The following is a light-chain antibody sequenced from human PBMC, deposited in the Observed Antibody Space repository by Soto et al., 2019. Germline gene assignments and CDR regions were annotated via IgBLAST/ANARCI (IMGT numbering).Light chain of an antibody. J-gene: IGKJ1*01. CDR2: WAS. CDR1: QSVLYSSNNKNY. Sequence: DIVMTQSPDSLAVSLGERATINCKSSQSVLYSSNNKNYLAWYQQKPGQPPKLLIYWASTRESGVPDRFSGSWSGTDFTLTISSLKAEDVAVYYCQQYYSTPPTFGQVTKVEIK. V-gene: IGKV4-1*01. CDR3: QQYYSTPPT.